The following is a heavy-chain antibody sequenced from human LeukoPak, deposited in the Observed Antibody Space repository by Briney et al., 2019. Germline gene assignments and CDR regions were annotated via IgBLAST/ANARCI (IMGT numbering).Heavy chain of an antibody. CDR3: ARDLVWFGEPKGYYNYMDV. CDR2: ISRSSTYI. J-gene: IGHJ6*03. Sequence: PGGSLRLSCAGSGFSFSGNSMNWVRQAPGKGLEWVSAISRSSTYIYYADSVKGRFTISRDNAKNSLYLQMNTLRAEDTAVYYCARDLVWFGEPKGYYNYMDVWGKGTTVTVSS. D-gene: IGHD3-10*01. V-gene: IGHV3-21*01. CDR1: GFSFSGNS.